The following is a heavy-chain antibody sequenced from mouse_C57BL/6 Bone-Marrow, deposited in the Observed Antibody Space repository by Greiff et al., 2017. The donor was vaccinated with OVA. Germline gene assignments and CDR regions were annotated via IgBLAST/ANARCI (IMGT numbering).Heavy chain of an antibody. D-gene: IGHD1-1*01. CDR2: ISSGGDYI. Sequence: EVKLVESGEGLVKPGGSLKLSCAASGFTFSSYAMSWVRQTPEKRLEWVAYISSGGDYIYYADTVKGRFTISRENARNTLYLQMSSLKSEDTAMYYCTRGTTVADYYAMDYWGQGTSVTVSS. CDR1: GFTFSSYA. V-gene: IGHV5-9-1*02. CDR3: TRGTTVADYYAMDY. J-gene: IGHJ4*01.